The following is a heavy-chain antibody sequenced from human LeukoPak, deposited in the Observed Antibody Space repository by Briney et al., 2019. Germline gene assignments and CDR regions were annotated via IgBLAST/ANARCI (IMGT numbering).Heavy chain of an antibody. Sequence: GGSLRLSCAASGFTFSTYWMHWVRQAPGKGLVWVSRMNSDGSITTYADSVKGRFTISRGNAKNTLYLQMNSLRAEDTAVYYCAGVQSYGPRAFDQWGQGSLVTVSS. V-gene: IGHV3-74*01. J-gene: IGHJ4*02. CDR1: GFTFSTYW. D-gene: IGHD3-16*01. CDR3: AGVQSYGPRAFDQ. CDR2: MNSDGSIT.